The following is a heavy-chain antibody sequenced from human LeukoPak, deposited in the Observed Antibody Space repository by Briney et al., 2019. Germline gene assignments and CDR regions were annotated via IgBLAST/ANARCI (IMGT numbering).Heavy chain of an antibody. J-gene: IGHJ4*02. CDR2: VYDNGIT. V-gene: IGHV4-59*08. Sequence: PSETLSLTCTVSGGSMSRYYWSWIRQPPGKGLEWIGYVYDNGITSYNPSLKSRVTISADASKNQFSLNLISVTAADTAVYFCARHPGIQLRIDNWGQGTLVTVSS. CDR1: GGSMSRYY. CDR3: ARHPGIQLRIDN. D-gene: IGHD5-18*01.